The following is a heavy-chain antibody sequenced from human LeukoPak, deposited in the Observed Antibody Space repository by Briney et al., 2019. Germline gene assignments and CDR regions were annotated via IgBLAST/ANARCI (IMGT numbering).Heavy chain of an antibody. J-gene: IGHJ4*02. CDR1: GGSISSYY. V-gene: IGHV4-59*12. Sequence: SETLPLTCTVSGGSISSYYWSWIRQPPGKGLEWIGYIYYSGSTNYNPSLKSRVTISVDTSKNQFSLKLSSVTAADTAVYYCARDSTPDYWGQGTLVTVSS. D-gene: IGHD2-2*01. CDR2: IYYSGST. CDR3: ARDSTPDY.